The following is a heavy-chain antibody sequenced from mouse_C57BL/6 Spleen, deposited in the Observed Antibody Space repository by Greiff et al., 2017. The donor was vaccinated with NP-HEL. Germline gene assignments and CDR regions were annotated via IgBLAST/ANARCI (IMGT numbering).Heavy chain of an antibody. CDR1: GYAFSSYW. CDR2: IYPGDGDT. J-gene: IGHJ3*01. Sequence: VQRVESGAELVKPGASVKISCKASGYAFSSYWMNWVKQRPGKGLEWIGQIYPGDGDTNYNGKFKGKATLTADKSSSTAYMQLSSLTSEDSAVYFCARGGDYDGFAYWGQGTLVTVSA. CDR3: ARGGDYDGFAY. V-gene: IGHV1-80*01. D-gene: IGHD2-4*01.